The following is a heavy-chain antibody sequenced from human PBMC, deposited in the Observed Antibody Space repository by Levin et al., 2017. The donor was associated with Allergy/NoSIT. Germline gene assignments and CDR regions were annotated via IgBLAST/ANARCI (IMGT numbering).Heavy chain of an antibody. CDR2: IYYSWST. D-gene: IGHD6-13*01. CDR1: GGSISSSSYY. V-gene: IGHV4-39*01. J-gene: IGHJ5*02. CDR3: ARQPMERIAAAGGNWCDP. Sequence: TLSLTCTVSGGSISSSSYYWGWIRQPPGKGLEWSGSIYYSWSTYYNPSLKRLVTISVHTSKNQFSLKLSSVTAADTAVYYCARQPMERIAAAGGNWCDPWGQGTLVTVSS.